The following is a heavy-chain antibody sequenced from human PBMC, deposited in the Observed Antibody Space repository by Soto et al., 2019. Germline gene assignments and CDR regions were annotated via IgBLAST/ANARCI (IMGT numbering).Heavy chain of an antibody. V-gene: IGHV2-70*11. Sequence: SGPTLVNPTQTLTLTCTFSGFSLSTSGMCESWIRQPPGKALEWLARIDWDDDKYYSTSLKTRLTISKDTSKNQVVLTMTNMDPVDTASYYCARIWCSSGHDAFDIWGQGTMVTVSS. D-gene: IGHD6-19*01. CDR1: GFSLSTSGMC. CDR2: IDWDDDK. CDR3: ARIWCSSGHDAFDI. J-gene: IGHJ3*02.